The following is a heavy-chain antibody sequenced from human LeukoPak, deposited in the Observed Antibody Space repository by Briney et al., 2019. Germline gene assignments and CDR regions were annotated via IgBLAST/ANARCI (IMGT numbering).Heavy chain of an antibody. J-gene: IGHJ4*02. CDR2: IRYDGSNK. D-gene: IGHD2-15*01. V-gene: IGHV3-30*02. Sequence: GGSLRLSCGASGFTFSSYGMHWVRQAPGKGLEWVAFIRYDGSNKYYADSVKGRFTISRDNSKNTLYLQMNSLRAEDTAVYYCARGVYCSGGSCYVGEFDYWGQGTLVTVSS. CDR1: GFTFSSYG. CDR3: ARGVYCSGGSCYVGEFDY.